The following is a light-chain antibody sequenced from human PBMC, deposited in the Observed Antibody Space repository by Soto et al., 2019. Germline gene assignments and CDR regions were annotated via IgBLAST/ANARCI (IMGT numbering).Light chain of an antibody. CDR2: EVS. CDR3: SSYTTNITYV. J-gene: IGLJ1*01. V-gene: IGLV2-14*01. Sequence: QSALTQPASVSGSPGQSITISCTGTSSDVGAYNYVSWYQQHPGKAPKLMIYEVSKRPSGVSNRFSASKSGNTASLTISGLQAEDEADYYCSSYTTNITYVFGSGTKLTVL. CDR1: SSDVGAYNY.